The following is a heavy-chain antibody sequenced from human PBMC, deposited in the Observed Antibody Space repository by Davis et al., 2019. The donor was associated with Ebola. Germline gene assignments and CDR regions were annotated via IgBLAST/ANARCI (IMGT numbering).Heavy chain of an antibody. D-gene: IGHD1-7*01. J-gene: IGHJ4*02. CDR3: AREVTRTPFSFDY. V-gene: IGHV4-30-2*01. CDR2: IYHSGST. CDR1: GGSISSGGYS. Sequence: MPSETLSLTCAVSGGSISSGGYSWSWIRQPPGKGLEWIGYIYHSGSTYYNPSLKSRVTISVDRSKNQFSLKLSSVTAADTAVYYCAREVTRTPFSFDYWGQGTLVTVSS.